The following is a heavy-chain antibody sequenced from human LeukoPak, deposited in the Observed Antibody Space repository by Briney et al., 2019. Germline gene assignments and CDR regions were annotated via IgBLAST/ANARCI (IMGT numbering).Heavy chain of an antibody. CDR3: AKGSYSTEGY. Sequence: GGSLRLSCAASGFTFSSYAMTWVRQAPGKGLEWVSAISGSGGSTYYADSVKGRFTISRVNSKNTLYLQMNSLRAEDTAVYYCAKGSYSTEGYWGQGTLVSVSS. CDR1: GFTFSSYA. CDR2: ISGSGGST. V-gene: IGHV3-23*01. J-gene: IGHJ4*02. D-gene: IGHD6-13*01.